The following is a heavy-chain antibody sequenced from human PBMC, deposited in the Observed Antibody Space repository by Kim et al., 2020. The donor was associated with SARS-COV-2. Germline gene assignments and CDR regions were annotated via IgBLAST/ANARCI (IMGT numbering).Heavy chain of an antibody. CDR3: ARGLGYSSSWGSQGFDY. V-gene: IGHV4-30-4*01. CDR1: GGSISSGDYY. J-gene: IGHJ4*02. D-gene: IGHD6-13*01. Sequence: SETLSLTCTVSGGSISSGDYYWSWIRQPPGKGLEWIGYIYYSGSTYYNPSLKSRVTISVDTSKNQFSLKLSSVTAADTAVYYCARGLGYSSSWGSQGFDYWGQGTLVTVSS. CDR2: IYYSGST.